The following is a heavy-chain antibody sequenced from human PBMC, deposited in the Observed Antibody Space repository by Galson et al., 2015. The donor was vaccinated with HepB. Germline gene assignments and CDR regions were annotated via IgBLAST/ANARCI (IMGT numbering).Heavy chain of an antibody. CDR1: AFTFSSYA. CDR3: AKEYCSSTSCFMLGVRYFQH. V-gene: IGHV3-23*01. D-gene: IGHD2-2*01. CDR2: ISGSGGTT. Sequence: SLRLSCAASAFTFSSYAMSWVRQAPGKGLEWVSAISGSGGTTYYADSVKGRFTISRDNSKNTLYLQMNSLRAEDTAVYYCAKEYCSSTSCFMLGVRYFQHWGQGTLVTVSS. J-gene: IGHJ1*01.